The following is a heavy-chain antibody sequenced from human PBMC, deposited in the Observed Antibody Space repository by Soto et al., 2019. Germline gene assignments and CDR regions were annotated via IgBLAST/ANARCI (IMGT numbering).Heavy chain of an antibody. D-gene: IGHD5-12*01. V-gene: IGHV3-30*18. CDR3: AKDRGEMATITVDY. J-gene: IGHJ4*02. CDR1: GFTFSSYG. Sequence: QVQLVESGGGVVQPGRSLRLSCAASGFTFSSYGMHWVRQAPGKGLEWVAVISYDGSNKYYADSVKGRFTISRDNSKNTLYLQMNSLRAEDTAVYYCAKDRGEMATITVDYWGQGTLVTVSS. CDR2: ISYDGSNK.